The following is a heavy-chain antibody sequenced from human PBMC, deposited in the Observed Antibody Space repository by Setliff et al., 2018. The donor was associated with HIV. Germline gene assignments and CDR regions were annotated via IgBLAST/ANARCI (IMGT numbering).Heavy chain of an antibody. CDR1: GYSISSGYY. J-gene: IGHJ5*02. Sequence: SETLSLTCAVSGYSISSGYYWGWIRQPPGKGLEWIGEINHSGNTNYNPSLKSRVTISVDTSKNQFSLKLSSVTAADTAVYYCARGQALLWFGETWGQGTLVTVSS. CDR3: ARGQALLWFGET. D-gene: IGHD3-10*01. CDR2: INHSGNT. V-gene: IGHV4-38-2*01.